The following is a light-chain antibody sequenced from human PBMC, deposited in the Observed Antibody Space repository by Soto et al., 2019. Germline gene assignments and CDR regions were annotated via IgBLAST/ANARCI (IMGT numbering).Light chain of an antibody. V-gene: IGLV1-51*02. J-gene: IGLJ3*02. CDR2: END. Sequence: QSALTQPPSVSAAPGQKVTISCSGSSSNIGINYVSWYQQLPGTAPKLLIYENDKRPSGIPDRFSGSKSGTSATLGITGLQTGDEADYYCGTWDGSLSAGVFGGGTKLTVL. CDR1: SSNIGINY. CDR3: GTWDGSLSAGV.